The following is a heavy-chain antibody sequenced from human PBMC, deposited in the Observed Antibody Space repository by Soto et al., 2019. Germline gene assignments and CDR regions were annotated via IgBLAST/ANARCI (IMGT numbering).Heavy chain of an antibody. CDR2: IWYDGSNK. Sequence: VQLVESGGGVVQPGRSLRLVCVASGSTFSSYGMHWVRQVPGKGPEWVAVIWYDGSNKYYGESVKGRFSISRDNSKNTLYLDINSLRTEDTAVYYCARDGGSHGPSYFDSWGQGSLVIVSS. D-gene: IGHD3-16*01. CDR1: GSTFSSYG. J-gene: IGHJ4*02. V-gene: IGHV3-33*01. CDR3: ARDGGSHGPSYFDS.